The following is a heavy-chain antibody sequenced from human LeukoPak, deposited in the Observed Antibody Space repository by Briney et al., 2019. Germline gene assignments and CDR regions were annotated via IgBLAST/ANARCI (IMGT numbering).Heavy chain of an antibody. Sequence: PSETLSLTCTVSGGSISSYYWSWIRQPAGKGLEWIERIYISGSTNYNPSLKSRVTMSVDTSKNQFSLKLSSVTAADTAVYYCARDQLGATAGYYGFDPWGQGTLVTVSP. CDR1: GGSISSYY. V-gene: IGHV4-4*07. D-gene: IGHD3-16*01. J-gene: IGHJ5*02. CDR2: IYISGST. CDR3: ARDQLGATAGYYGFDP.